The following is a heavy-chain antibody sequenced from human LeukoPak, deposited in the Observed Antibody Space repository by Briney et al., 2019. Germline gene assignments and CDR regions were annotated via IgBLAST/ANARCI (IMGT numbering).Heavy chain of an antibody. CDR1: GVSISSFY. CDR2: IHYSGGT. D-gene: IGHD3-22*01. CDR3: ARGYYDSSGYSNAFDI. J-gene: IGHJ3*02. Sequence: PSETLSLTCSVSGVSISSFYWSWIRQPPGKGLEWIGFIHYSGGTNYNPSLKSRVTMSVDTSKNQFSLQLSSVTAADTAVYYCARGYYDSSGYSNAFDIWGQGTMVAV. V-gene: IGHV4-59*01.